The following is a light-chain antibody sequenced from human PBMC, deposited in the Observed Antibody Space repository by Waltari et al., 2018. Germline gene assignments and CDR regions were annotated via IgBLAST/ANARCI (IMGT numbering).Light chain of an antibody. CDR3: QQSYSTPRT. CDR1: QSISSY. CDR2: AAS. J-gene: IGKJ1*01. Sequence: DIQMTQSPSSLTASVGVSVTITCRASQSISSYLNWYQQKPGKAPKLLFYAASSLQSGVPSRFSGSGSGTDFTLTISSLQPEDFATYYCQQSYSTPRTFGQGTKVEIK. V-gene: IGKV1-39*01.